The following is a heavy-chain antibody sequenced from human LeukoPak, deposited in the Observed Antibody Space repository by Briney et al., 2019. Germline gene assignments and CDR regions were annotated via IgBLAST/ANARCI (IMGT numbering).Heavy chain of an antibody. CDR3: ARDPLGYCSSTSCHKTDYYYYMDV. Sequence: ASVKVSCKASGYTFTSYGISWVRQAPGQGLEWMGWISAYNGNTNYAQKLRGRVTMTTDTSTSTAYMELRSLRSDDTAVYYCARDPLGYCSSTSCHKTDYYYYMDVWGKGTTVTVSS. J-gene: IGHJ6*03. D-gene: IGHD2-2*01. V-gene: IGHV1-18*01. CDR1: GYTFTSYG. CDR2: ISAYNGNT.